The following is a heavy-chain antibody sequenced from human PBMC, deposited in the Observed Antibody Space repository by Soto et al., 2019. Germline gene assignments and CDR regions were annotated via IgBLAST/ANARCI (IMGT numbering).Heavy chain of an antibody. Sequence: ASVKVSCKASGGTFSSYAISWVRQAPGQGLEWMGGIIPIFGTANYAQKFQGRVTITADESTSTAYMELSSLRSEDTAVYYCAREGSSGYRDFDYWGQGTLVTVSS. V-gene: IGHV1-69*13. CDR3: AREGSSGYRDFDY. CDR1: GGTFSSYA. D-gene: IGHD3-22*01. CDR2: IIPIFGTA. J-gene: IGHJ4*02.